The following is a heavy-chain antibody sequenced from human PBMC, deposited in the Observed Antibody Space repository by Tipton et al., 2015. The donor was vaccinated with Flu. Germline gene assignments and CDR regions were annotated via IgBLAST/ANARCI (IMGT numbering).Heavy chain of an antibody. V-gene: IGHV3-30*02. Sequence: GSLRLSCAASGFTFSNAWMHWVRQAPGKGLEWVAFIRHDGSDKYYADSVKGRFTISRDDSKSVLYLLITILRPEDTAVYYCAKDGWDTSGWYPFDYWGQGTLVTVSS. D-gene: IGHD6-19*01. CDR2: IRHDGSDK. J-gene: IGHJ4*02. CDR3: AKDGWDTSGWYPFDY. CDR1: GFTFSNAW.